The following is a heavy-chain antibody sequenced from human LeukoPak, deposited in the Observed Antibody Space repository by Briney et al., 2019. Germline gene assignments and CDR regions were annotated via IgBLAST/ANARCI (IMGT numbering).Heavy chain of an antibody. CDR3: ARWKGYCSGGSCYSFDP. D-gene: IGHD2-15*01. Sequence: ASVKVSCKASGYTFTSYYMHWVRQAPGQGLEWMGIINPSGGSTSYAQKFQGRVTMTRDTSTSTVYMELSSLRSEDTAVYYCARWKGYCSGGSCYSFDPWGQGTLVTVSS. V-gene: IGHV1-46*01. CDR1: GYTFTSYY. J-gene: IGHJ5*02. CDR2: INPSGGST.